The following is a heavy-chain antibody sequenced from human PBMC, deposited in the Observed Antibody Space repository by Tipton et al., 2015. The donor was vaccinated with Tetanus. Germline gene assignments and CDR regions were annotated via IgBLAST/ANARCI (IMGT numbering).Heavy chain of an antibody. CDR2: FFYSGST. D-gene: IGHD4-17*01. CDR3: ARGKHTVTFDY. CDR1: GGSISGSSYY. J-gene: IGHJ4*02. V-gene: IGHV4-39*01. Sequence: TLSLTCTVSGGSISGSSYYWGWIRQPPGKGLEWIGSFFYSGSTYYHPSLKSRVTISVDTSKNQFSLELSAVTAADTAVYYCARGKHTVTFDYWGQGTLVTVSS.